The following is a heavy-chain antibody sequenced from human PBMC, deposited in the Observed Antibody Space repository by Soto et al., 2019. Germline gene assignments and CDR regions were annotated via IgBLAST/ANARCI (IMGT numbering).Heavy chain of an antibody. CDR3: ARDPPATRHGMDV. Sequence: GGSLRLSCAASGFTFSTYALSWVRQAPGKGLEWVSAISANGQGIYYADSVRGRFTISRDNSKNTIFLHMDSLRAEDTAVYYCARDPPATRHGMDVWGQGTTVTVSS. J-gene: IGHJ6*02. CDR2: ISANGQGI. V-gene: IGHV3-23*01. CDR1: GFTFSTYA.